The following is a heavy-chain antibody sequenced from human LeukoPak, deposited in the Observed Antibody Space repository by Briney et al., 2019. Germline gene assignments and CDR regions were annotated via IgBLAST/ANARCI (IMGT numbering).Heavy chain of an antibody. D-gene: IGHD3-10*01. Sequence: GRSLRLSCAASGFTFDDYAMHWVRQAPGKGLEWVSGISWNSGSIGYADSVKGRFTISRDNAKNSLYLQMNSLRAEDTALYYCAKVGGLLWFEEGNGPFDYWGQGTLVTVSS. J-gene: IGHJ4*02. CDR1: GFTFDDYA. CDR3: AKVGGLLWFEEGNGPFDY. CDR2: ISWNSGSI. V-gene: IGHV3-9*01.